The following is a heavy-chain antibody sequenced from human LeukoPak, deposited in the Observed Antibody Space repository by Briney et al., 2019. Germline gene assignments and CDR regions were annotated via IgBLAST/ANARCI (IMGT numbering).Heavy chain of an antibody. J-gene: IGHJ5*02. CDR3: ARQEIGLRSFDP. D-gene: IGHD3/OR15-3a*01. CDR1: GGSISSSSYY. V-gene: IGHV4-39*01. Sequence: SETLSLTCTVSGGSISSSSYYWGWIRQPPGKGLEWIGSIYYTGTTHYNPSLKSRVTISVDTSKNQFPLNLSSVAAADTAVYYCARQEIGLRSFDPWGQGTLVTVSS. CDR2: IYYTGTT.